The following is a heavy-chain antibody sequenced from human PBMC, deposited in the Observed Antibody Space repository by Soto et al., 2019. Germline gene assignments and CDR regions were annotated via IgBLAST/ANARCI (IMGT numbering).Heavy chain of an antibody. Sequence: QRHLVESGGGVVQPGRSLRLSCAASGFSFSSYSMHWIRQAPGKGLEWVAVISHDGAFKDYADSVKGRFTISRDNSENTLFLEMNSLGPSDTAVYYCAKDYGPKAPYSYSNTHTDFWGQGTRVTVSS. CDR1: GFSFSSYS. D-gene: IGHD2-15*01. CDR2: ISHDGAFK. CDR3: AKDYGPKAPYSYSNTHTDF. J-gene: IGHJ4*02. V-gene: IGHV3-30*18.